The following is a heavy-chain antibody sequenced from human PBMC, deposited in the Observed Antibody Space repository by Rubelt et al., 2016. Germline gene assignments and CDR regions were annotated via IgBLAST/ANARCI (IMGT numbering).Heavy chain of an antibody. CDR1: GFTFSYAW. V-gene: IGHV3-15*01. J-gene: IGHJ4*02. Sequence: EVQLVESGGGLVKPGGSRRLSCAASGFTFSYAWMTWVRQAPGKGLEWVGRIKSMTDGGTTDYAAPVKGRFTLSRDDSENTVYLQMNSLRTEDTALYYCTSQMYDNTWSISALTHWGQGTLVTVSS. D-gene: IGHD2-8*01. CDR3: TSQMYDNTWSISALTH. CDR2: IKSMTDGGTT.